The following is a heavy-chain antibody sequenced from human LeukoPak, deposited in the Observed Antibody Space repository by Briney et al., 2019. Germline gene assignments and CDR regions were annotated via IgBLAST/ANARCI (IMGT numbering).Heavy chain of an antibody. V-gene: IGHV4-61*01. CDR3: ASGPTILRYYFDY. J-gene: IGHJ4*02. CDR1: GASVSSGSYY. D-gene: IGHD5-24*01. CDR2: IYNSGST. Sequence: ETLSLTCTVSGASVSSGSYYWSWIRQPPGKGLEWIAYIYNSGSTNYSPSLKSRVTISVDTSKNQFSLRLSSVTAADTAVYYCASGPTILRYYFDYWGQGILVTVSS.